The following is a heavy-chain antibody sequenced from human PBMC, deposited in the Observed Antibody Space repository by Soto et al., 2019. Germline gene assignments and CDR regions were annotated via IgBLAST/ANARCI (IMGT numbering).Heavy chain of an antibody. D-gene: IGHD2-21*01. J-gene: IGHJ5*02. CDR3: ARDLVGYCGGDCHFYWFDP. V-gene: IGHV3-21*01. CDR1: GFTFGSYR. Sequence: DVQLVESGGGLAKPGWSLRLSCEASGFTFGSYRMTWVRQLPGKGLEWVSSISPSGRDIYYADSLKGRFTISRDNAKNSLFLQMNSLRVADTAVYYCARDLVGYCGGDCHFYWFDPWGQGTLVTVSS. CDR2: ISPSGRDI.